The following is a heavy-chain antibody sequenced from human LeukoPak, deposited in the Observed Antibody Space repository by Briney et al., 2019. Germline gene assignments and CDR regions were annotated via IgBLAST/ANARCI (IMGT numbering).Heavy chain of an antibody. V-gene: IGHV3-11*04. CDR1: GLTFRDYY. CDR2: ITSSGGGV. J-gene: IGHJ3*02. Sequence: PGGSLRLSCAVSGLTFRDYYMGWIRQAPGKGLEWVSYITSSGGGVYYADSVKGRFTISRDNTKSSLYLQMNSPRADDTAIYYCARAYLDAFDIWGQGTMVTVSS. CDR3: ARAYLDAFDI.